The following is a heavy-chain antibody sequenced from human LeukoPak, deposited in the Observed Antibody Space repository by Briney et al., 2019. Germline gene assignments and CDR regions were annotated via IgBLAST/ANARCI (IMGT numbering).Heavy chain of an antibody. CDR3: ARGNFGYHSSWSFDP. V-gene: IGHV3-66*01. J-gene: IGHJ5*02. Sequence: GGSLRLSCAASGFTVTSNYMTWVRQAPGKGLEWVSVIYSGGGTNYADSVKGRFTISRDNSKNTLYLQMTSLSAQDTALYYCARGNFGYHSSWSFDPWGQGTLVTVSA. CDR1: GFTVTSNY. CDR2: IYSGGGT. D-gene: IGHD6-13*01.